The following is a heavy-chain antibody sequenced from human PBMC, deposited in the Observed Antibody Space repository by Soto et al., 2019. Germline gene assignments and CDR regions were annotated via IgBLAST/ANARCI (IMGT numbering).Heavy chain of an antibody. CDR2: ISGSGGST. V-gene: IGHV3-23*01. CDR1: GFTFSSYA. Sequence: GGSLRLSCAASGFTFSSYAMGWVRQAPGKGLEWVSAISGSGGSTNYVGSVRGRFTISRDNSKNTVYLQMDNLRAEDTAIYYCAKYLEWLLSLDYWGKGTLVTVSS. CDR3: AKYLEWLLSLDY. D-gene: IGHD3-3*01. J-gene: IGHJ4*02.